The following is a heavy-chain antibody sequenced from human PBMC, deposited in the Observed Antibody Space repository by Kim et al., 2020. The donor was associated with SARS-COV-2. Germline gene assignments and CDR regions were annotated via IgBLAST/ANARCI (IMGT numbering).Heavy chain of an antibody. V-gene: IGHV4-59*01. CDR3: SRSYGSGSYNYYYYYGMDV. CDR2: IYYSGST. CDR1: GGSISSYY. D-gene: IGHD3-10*01. Sequence: SETLSLICTVSGGSISSYYWSWIRQPPGKGLEWIGYIYYSGSTNYNPSLKSRVTISVDTSKNQFTLKLSSVTSADTAVYYCSRSYGSGSYNYYYYYGMDVWGQGTTVTVSS. J-gene: IGHJ6*02.